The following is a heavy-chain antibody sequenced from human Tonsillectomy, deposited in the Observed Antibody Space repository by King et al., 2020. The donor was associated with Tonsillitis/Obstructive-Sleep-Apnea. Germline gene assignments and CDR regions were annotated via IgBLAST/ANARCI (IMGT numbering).Heavy chain of an antibody. Sequence: VQLVESGGGLVQPGGSLRLSCAASGFTFGDYSMNWVRQTPGKGLEWVSYISAGSRIIDYADSVRGRFTISRDNAKNSLYLQMNSLRDEDTAFYYCVRDMGSSWYKRFDPWGQGTLVTVSS. CDR1: GFTFGDYS. D-gene: IGHD6-13*01. CDR2: ISAGSRII. CDR3: VRDMGSSWYKRFDP. J-gene: IGHJ5*02. V-gene: IGHV3-48*02.